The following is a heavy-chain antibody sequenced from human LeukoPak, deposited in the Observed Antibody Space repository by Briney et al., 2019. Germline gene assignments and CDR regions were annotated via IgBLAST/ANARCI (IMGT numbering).Heavy chain of an antibody. CDR2: INHSGST. CDR3: VAAAGTGVQDY. CDR1: GGSFSGYY. D-gene: IGHD6-13*01. J-gene: IGHJ4*02. V-gene: IGHV4-34*01. Sequence: PSETLSLTCAVYGGSFSGYYWSWIRQPPGKGLEWIGEINHSGSTNYNPSLKSRVTISVDTSKNQFSLKLSSVTAADTAVYYCVAAAGTGVQDYWGQGTLVTVSS.